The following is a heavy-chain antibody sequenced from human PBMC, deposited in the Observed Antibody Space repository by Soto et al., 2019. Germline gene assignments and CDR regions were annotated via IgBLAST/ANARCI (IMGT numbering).Heavy chain of an antibody. Sequence: SETLSLTXTVSGGSVSSGAYYWTWIRQRPGKGLEWIGYIYYSGSTYYSPSLKSRLSISLDTSKNQFSLRLSSVTAADTAMYYCARARLRAVYAFDIWGQGTMVTVSS. J-gene: IGHJ3*02. CDR1: GGSVSSGAYY. D-gene: IGHD5-12*01. CDR2: IYYSGST. V-gene: IGHV4-31*02. CDR3: ARARLRAVYAFDI.